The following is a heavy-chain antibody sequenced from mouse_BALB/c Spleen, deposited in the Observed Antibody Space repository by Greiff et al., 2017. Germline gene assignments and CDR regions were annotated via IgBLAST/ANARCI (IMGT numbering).Heavy chain of an antibody. J-gene: IGHJ4*01. CDR2: INPGSGGT. CDR3: ARGGYGKDY. CDR1: GYAFTNYL. Sequence: VKLQESGAELVRPGTSVKVSCKASGYAFTNYLIEWVKQRPGQGLEWIGVINPGSGGTNYNEKFKGKATLTADKSSSTAYMQLSSLTSDDSAVYFCARGGYGKDYWGQGTSVTVSS. V-gene: IGHV1-54*01.